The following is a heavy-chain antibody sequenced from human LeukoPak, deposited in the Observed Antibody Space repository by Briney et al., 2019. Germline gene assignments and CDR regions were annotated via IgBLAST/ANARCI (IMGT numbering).Heavy chain of an antibody. Sequence: ASVKVSCKASGGTFSSYAISWVRQAPGQGLEWMGGIIPIFGTANYAQKFQGRVTITADESTSTAYMELSSLRSEDTAVYYCARVPPLGGSGRKPWYYYYYMDVWGKGTTVTISS. J-gene: IGHJ6*03. V-gene: IGHV1-69*13. CDR2: IIPIFGTA. CDR1: GGTFSSYA. CDR3: ARVPPLGGSGRKPWYYYYYMDV. D-gene: IGHD3-10*01.